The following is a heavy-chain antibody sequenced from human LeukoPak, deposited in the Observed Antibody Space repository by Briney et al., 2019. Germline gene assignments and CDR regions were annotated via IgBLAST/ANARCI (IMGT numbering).Heavy chain of an antibody. CDR2: IREDGSER. V-gene: IGHV3-7*03. J-gene: IGHJ4*02. CDR1: GFTFTSYW. Sequence: PGGSLRLSCAASGFTFTSYWMTWVRRAPGKGLEWVANIREDGSERYYVASVKGRFTVSRDNAKKSLSLQVNGLRAEDTAVYFCARQPGGEMANALDYWGQGTLVTVSS. D-gene: IGHD5-24*01. CDR3: ARQPGGEMANALDY.